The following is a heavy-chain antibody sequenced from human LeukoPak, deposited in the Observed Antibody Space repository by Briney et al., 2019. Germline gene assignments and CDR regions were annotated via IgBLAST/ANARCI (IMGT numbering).Heavy chain of an antibody. CDR1: GYTFTSYG. V-gene: IGHV1-18*01. D-gene: IGHD6-25*01. CDR3: VRSGRGTYFYFDW. CDR2: ISGSTYGT. Sequence: GASVKVSCKASGYTFTSYGISWVRQAPGQGPEWVGWISGSTYGTRYAQKFQGRVSMTQDTSANIVYMELKSLTSDDTAVYYCVRSGRGTYFYFDWWGQGTRVTVSS. J-gene: IGHJ4*02.